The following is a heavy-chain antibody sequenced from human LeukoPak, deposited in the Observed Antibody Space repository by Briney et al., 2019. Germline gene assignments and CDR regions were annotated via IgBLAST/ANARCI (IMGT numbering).Heavy chain of an antibody. J-gene: IGHJ4*02. Sequence: PGGSLRLSCAASGFTFSSYWMSWVRQAPGKGLEWVANIKEDGSEKYYVDSVKGRFTISRENAKNSLYLQMNSLRAGDTAVYYCARGSGYSYGYPTRTTPYFDYWGQGTLVTVSS. CDR3: ARGSGYSYGYPTRTTPYFDY. V-gene: IGHV3-7*01. D-gene: IGHD5-18*01. CDR1: GFTFSSYW. CDR2: IKEDGSEK.